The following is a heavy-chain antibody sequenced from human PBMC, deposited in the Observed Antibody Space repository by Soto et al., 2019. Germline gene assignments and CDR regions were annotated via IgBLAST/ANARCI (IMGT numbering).Heavy chain of an antibody. D-gene: IGHD2-21*01. V-gene: IGHV1-58*02. Sequence: ASVKVSCKAYGFGFVSFGMTWVRHAHGQGLEWIGWIVVGNGNTNYAPQFQGRVTITRDMSTRTTYMDLYNLRSEDTAVYFCSADPPDIAIVWPAWGKGTSVTVSS. CDR2: IVVGNGNT. CDR1: GFGFVSFG. J-gene: IGHJ6*03. CDR3: SADPPDIAIVWPA.